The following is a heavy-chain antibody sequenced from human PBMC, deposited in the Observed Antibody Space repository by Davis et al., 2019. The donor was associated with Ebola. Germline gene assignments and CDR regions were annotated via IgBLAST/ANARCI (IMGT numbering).Heavy chain of an antibody. D-gene: IGHD1-20*01. CDR3: ARYNWHFGGFDP. CDR1: GGSFSGYY. Sequence: SETLSLTCTIYGGSFSGYYWSWIRQPPGKGLEWIGEINHSGSTNYNPSLKSRVTISVDTSKNQFSLKLSSVTAADTAVYYCARYNWHFGGFDPWGQGTLVTVSS. J-gene: IGHJ5*02. CDR2: INHSGST. V-gene: IGHV4-34*01.